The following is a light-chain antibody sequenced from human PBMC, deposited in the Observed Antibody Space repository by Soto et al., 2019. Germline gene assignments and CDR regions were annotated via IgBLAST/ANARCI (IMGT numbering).Light chain of an antibody. J-gene: IGLJ2*01. CDR2: DSN. CDR3: ATWDSSLTGEV. V-gene: IGLV1-51*01. Sequence: QSVLTQPPSVSAAPGQTVTISCSGSSSNIGNNYVSWYQQPPGTAPKLLIYDSNKRPSGIPDRFSGSKSGTSATLDITGLQTGDEADYYCATWDSSLTGEVFGGGTKLTVL. CDR1: SSNIGNNY.